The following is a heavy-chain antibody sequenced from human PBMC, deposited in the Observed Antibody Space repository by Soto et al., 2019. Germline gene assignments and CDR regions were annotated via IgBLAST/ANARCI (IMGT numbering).Heavy chain of an antibody. J-gene: IGHJ4*02. V-gene: IGHV3-23*01. CDR3: AKTCSGGSCYDY. D-gene: IGHD2-15*01. CDR2: ISGSGGST. Sequence: EVQLLESGGGLVQPGGSLRLSCAASGFTFSSYAMSWVRQAPGKGLEWVSAISGSGGSTYYADSVKGRFTISRDNSKNTLYLQTNSLRAEDTAVYYCAKTCSGGSCYDYWGQGTLVTVSS. CDR1: GFTFSSYA.